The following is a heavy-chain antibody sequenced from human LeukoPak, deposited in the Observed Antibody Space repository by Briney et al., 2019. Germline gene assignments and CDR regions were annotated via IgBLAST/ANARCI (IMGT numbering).Heavy chain of an antibody. D-gene: IGHD3-10*01. J-gene: IGHJ4*02. Sequence: ASVKVSCKAPGYTFTGYYMHWVRQAPGQGLEWMGWINPNSGGTNYAQKFQGRVTMPRDTSISTAYMELSRLRSDDPAVYYCARSVRGVLYFDYWGQGPLVTVSS. CDR3: ARSVRGVLYFDY. CDR1: GYTFTGYY. CDR2: INPNSGGT. V-gene: IGHV1-2*02.